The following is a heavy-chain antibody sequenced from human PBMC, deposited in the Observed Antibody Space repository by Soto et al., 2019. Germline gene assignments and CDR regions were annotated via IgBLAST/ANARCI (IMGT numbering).Heavy chain of an antibody. D-gene: IGHD3-10*01. J-gene: IGHJ4*02. CDR1: GGSFSGYY. CDR3: ARGGFAMVRGVTNY. V-gene: IGHV4-34*01. CDR2: INHSGST. Sequence: QVQLQQWGAGLLKPSETLSLTCAVYGGSFSGYYWSWIRQPPGKGLEWIGEINHSGSTNYNPSLKSRVTISVDTSKNQFSLNLSSVTAADTAVYYCARGGFAMVRGVTNYWGQGTLVTVSS.